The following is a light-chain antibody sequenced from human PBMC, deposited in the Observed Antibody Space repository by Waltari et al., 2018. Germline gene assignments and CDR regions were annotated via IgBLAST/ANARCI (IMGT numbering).Light chain of an antibody. J-gene: IGKJ3*01. CDR1: QDISNY. CDR2: DAS. Sequence: IQLPQSPSSLSASVGDRVTITCQASQDISNYLNWYQQKPGKAPKLLIYDASNLEAGVPSRFSGGGSGTDFSFTISSLQPEDIATYYCQQYDTALFTFGPGTKVDFK. CDR3: QQYDTALFT. V-gene: IGKV1-33*01.